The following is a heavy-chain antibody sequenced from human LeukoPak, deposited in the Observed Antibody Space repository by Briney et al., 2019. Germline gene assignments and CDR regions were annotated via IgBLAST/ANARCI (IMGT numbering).Heavy chain of an antibody. V-gene: IGHV4-30-2*01. CDR3: ARGIQEDYYDSSGYYYSWFDP. J-gene: IGHJ5*02. D-gene: IGHD3-22*01. Sequence: SQTLSLTCAVSGGSISSGGYSWSWIRQPPGKGLEWIGYLYHSGSTYYNPSLKSRVTISVDRSKNQFSLKLSSVTAADTAVYYCARGIQEDYYDSSGYYYSWFDPWGQGTLVTVST. CDR1: GGSISSGGYS. CDR2: LYHSGST.